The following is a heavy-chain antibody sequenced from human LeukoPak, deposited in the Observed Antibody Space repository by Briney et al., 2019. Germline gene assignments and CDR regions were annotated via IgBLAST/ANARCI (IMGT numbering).Heavy chain of an antibody. CDR3: ARHPDFWSPLDV. J-gene: IGHJ6*02. CDR2: INPNTGAI. D-gene: IGHD3-3*01. CDR1: GYTFPDYF. V-gene: IGHV1-2*06. Sequence: ASVKVSCKASGYTFPDYFMHWVRQAPGQGLEWMGRINPNTGAINYAQKLQGRVTLTRDTSVSTAYMELSGLRSEDTAVYYCARHPDFWSPLDVWGQGTTVTVSS.